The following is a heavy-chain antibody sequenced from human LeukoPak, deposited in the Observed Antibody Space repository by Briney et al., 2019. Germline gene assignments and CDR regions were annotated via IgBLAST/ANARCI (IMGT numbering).Heavy chain of an antibody. CDR2: IYYSGST. CDR3: ASTPLGSGYLDY. J-gene: IGHJ4*02. Sequence: PSETLSLTCTVSGGSISSSSYYWGWIRQPPGKGLEWIGSIYYSGSTYYNPSLKSRVTISVDTSKNQFSLKLSSVTAADTAVYYCASTPLGSGYLDYWGQGTLVTVSS. V-gene: IGHV4-39*01. D-gene: IGHD3-22*01. CDR1: GGSISSSSYY.